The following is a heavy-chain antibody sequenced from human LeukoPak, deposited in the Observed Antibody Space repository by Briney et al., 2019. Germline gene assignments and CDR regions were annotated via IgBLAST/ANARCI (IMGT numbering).Heavy chain of an antibody. J-gene: IGHJ6*02. D-gene: IGHD2-15*01. CDR3: WRGGLGCRCGNCYWGATDV. CDR1: GSTFTTNS. CDR2: MSIYNGGT. V-gene: IGHV1-18*01. Sequence: ASVKLSCKASGSTFTTNSITWVRLAHRQGLERMGLMSIYNGGTNYAQKFQGRVTTTSVASTSTAYTELMSLRSDDTAVYYCWRGGLGCRCGNCYWGATDVWGQGTTVTVSS.